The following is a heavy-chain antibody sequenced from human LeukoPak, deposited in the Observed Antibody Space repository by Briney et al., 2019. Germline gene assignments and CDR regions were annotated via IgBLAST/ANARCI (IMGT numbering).Heavy chain of an antibody. V-gene: IGHV4-30-4*08. J-gene: IGHJ4*02. CDR3: ARVPNWNDSPYYFDY. Sequence: PSETLSLTCTVSGGSISSYYWSWIRQPPGKGLEWIGYIYYSGSTYYNPSLKSRVTISVDTSKNQFSLKLSSVTAADTAVYYCARVPNWNDSPYYFDYWGQGTLVTVSS. CDR2: IYYSGST. CDR1: GGSISSYY. D-gene: IGHD1-1*01.